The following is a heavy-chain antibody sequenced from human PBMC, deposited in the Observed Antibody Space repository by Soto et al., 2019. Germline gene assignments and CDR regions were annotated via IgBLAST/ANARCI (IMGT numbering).Heavy chain of an antibody. Sequence: QVQLVESGGGVVQPGRSLRLSCAASGFTFSSSAMHWVRQAPGKGLYWVALISYDGSRKYYADSVKGRFTISRDNSKNTLSLQMSSPRLEDTAVYYCARGWGGYNPVDFWGQRTLVTVSS. V-gene: IGHV3-30*15. CDR3: ARGWGGYNPVDF. CDR2: ISYDGSRK. D-gene: IGHD5-12*01. CDR1: GFTFSSSA. J-gene: IGHJ4*02.